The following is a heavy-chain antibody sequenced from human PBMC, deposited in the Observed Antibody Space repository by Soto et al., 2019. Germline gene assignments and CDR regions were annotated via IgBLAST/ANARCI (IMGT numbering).Heavy chain of an antibody. J-gene: IGHJ5*02. CDR2: INNDGRST. CDR3: ARDKWVTVATARLDP. Sequence: EVQLVESGGGLVQPGGSLRLSCAASGFTFNSHWMHWVRLVPGKGLEWVSRINNDGRSTTYADSVKGRFTISRDNAKNTLYLQMNSLGVADTAVYYCARDKWVTVATARLDPWGQGTLVTVSS. CDR1: GFTFNSHW. V-gene: IGHV3-74*03. D-gene: IGHD2-2*01.